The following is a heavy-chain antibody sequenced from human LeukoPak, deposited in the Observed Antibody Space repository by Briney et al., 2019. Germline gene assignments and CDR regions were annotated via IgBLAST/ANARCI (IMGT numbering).Heavy chain of an antibody. J-gene: IGHJ4*02. CDR2: ISSSSDTI. Sequence: GGSLRLSCAASGFTFSSYSMNWVRQAPGKGLEWVSYISSSSDTIYYADSVKGRFTISRDNAKNSLYLQMNSLRAEDTAVCYCARDQAATVTTLTPTEVWGQGTLVTVSS. V-gene: IGHV3-48*04. D-gene: IGHD4-17*01. CDR1: GFTFSSYS. CDR3: ARDQAATVTTLTPTEV.